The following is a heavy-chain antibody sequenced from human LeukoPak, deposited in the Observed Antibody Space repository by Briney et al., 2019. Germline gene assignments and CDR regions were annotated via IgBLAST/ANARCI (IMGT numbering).Heavy chain of an antibody. CDR2: ISGSGGST. D-gene: IGHD6-13*01. J-gene: IGHJ2*01. CDR3: AKDRDSSSWYFDWHFDL. V-gene: IGHV3-23*01. CDR1: GFTFSSYA. Sequence: GGSLRLSCAASGFTFSSYAMSWVRQAPGKGLEWVSAISGSGGSTYYADSVKGRFTISRDNSKNTLYLQMNSLRAEDTAVYYCAKDRDSSSWYFDWHFDLWGRGTLVTVSS.